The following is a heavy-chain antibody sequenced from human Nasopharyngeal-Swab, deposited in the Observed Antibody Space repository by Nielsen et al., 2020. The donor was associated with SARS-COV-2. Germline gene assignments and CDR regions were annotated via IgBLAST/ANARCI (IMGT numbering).Heavy chain of an antibody. CDR1: GYIFTDYY. V-gene: IGHV1-2*02. Sequence: ASVKVSCKGSGYIFTDYYIHWVRQAPGQGLEWMGWINPNSGNTDYTQKFQGRVTMTRDTSISTAYMELSRLRSDDTAVYYCARRPATVDDAFDIWGQGTMVTVSS. J-gene: IGHJ3*02. D-gene: IGHD4-17*01. CDR3: ARRPATVDDAFDI. CDR2: INPNSGNT.